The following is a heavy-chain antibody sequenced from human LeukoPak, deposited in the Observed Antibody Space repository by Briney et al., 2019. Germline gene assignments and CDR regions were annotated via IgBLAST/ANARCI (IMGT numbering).Heavy chain of an antibody. CDR1: GFTFSTYA. Sequence: GGSLSLSCAASGFTFSTYAMSWVRQAPGKGLEWVSAISGSGGYTYYADSVKGRFTISRYNSKNTLYLERNSLRAKDTAVYYCAKEFNYNGSGSNYSANSIATWGKEPL. CDR2: ISGSGGYT. CDR3: AKEFNYNGSGSNYSANSIAT. J-gene: IGHJ5*02. V-gene: IGHV3-23*01. D-gene: IGHD3-10*01.